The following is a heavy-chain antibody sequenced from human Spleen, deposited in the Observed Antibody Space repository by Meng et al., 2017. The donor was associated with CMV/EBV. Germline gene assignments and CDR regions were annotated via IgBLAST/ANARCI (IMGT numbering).Heavy chain of an antibody. D-gene: IGHD5-24*01. CDR2: ISYEGSTK. J-gene: IGHJ4*02. V-gene: IGHV3-30*18. Sequence: GESLKISCVASGFSFNNFAMGWVRQAPGKGLEWVALISYEGSTKHYADSVKGRFTISRDNSKKTLYLQMDSLRAEDTAVYYCAKDRERWLQSGLDYWGQGTMVTVSS. CDR1: GFSFNNFA. CDR3: AKDRERWLQSGLDY.